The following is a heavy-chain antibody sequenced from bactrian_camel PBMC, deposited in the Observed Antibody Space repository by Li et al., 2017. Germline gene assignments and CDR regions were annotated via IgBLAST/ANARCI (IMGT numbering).Heavy chain of an antibody. CDR3: AARFECTDPIQALDVLRSIPPNY. CDR2: IANDGTT. Sequence: HVQLVESGGGSVQAGGSLRLSCVVSGIDYSSYCLAWFRQVPGKEREGVAAIANDGTTGYAASVKGRFTVSQDRTNGNQYLQINNLKPDDTAMYYCAARFECTDPIQALDVLRSIPPNYWGQGTQVTVS. V-gene: IGHV3S53*01. D-gene: IGHD3*01. J-gene: IGHJ4*01. CDR1: GIDYSSYC.